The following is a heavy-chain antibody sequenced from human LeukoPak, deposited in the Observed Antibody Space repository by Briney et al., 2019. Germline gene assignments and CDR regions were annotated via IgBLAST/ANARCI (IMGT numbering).Heavy chain of an antibody. Sequence: GGSLRPSCAASGFTFSSYAMSWVRQAPGKGLEWVSAISGSGGSTYYADSVKGRFTISRDNSKNTLYLQMNSLRAEDTAVYYCAKKITSSVITMVRGVMDPDHYFDYWGQGTLVTVSS. CDR2: ISGSGGST. CDR1: GFTFSSYA. D-gene: IGHD3-10*01. J-gene: IGHJ4*02. V-gene: IGHV3-23*01. CDR3: AKKITSSVITMVRGVMDPDHYFDY.